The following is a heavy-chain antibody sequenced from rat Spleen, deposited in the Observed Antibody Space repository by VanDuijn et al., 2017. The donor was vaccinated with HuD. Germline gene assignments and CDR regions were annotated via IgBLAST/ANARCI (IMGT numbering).Heavy chain of an antibody. CDR3: ARSDYSGGGRNF. V-gene: IGHV3-3*01. CDR2: INSAGST. J-gene: IGHJ2*01. CDR1: GYSITSNY. Sequence: EVQLQESGPGLVKPSQSLSLTCSVTGYSITSNYWGWIRKFPGNELEWMGYINSAGSTNYNPSLKSRISITRDTSKNQFFLQVNSVTTEDTATYYCARSDYSGGGRNFWGQGVMVTVSS. D-gene: IGHD1-1*01.